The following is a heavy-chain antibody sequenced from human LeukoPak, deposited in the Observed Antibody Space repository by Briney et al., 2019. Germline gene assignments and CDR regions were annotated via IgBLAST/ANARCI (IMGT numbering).Heavy chain of an antibody. CDR1: GFTFSGSA. V-gene: IGHV3-73*01. Sequence: PGGSLSLSCAASGFTFSGSAMPWVRQASGKGLEWVGRIRSKANSYATAYAASVKGRFTISRDDSKNTAYLQMNSLKTEDTAVYYCTSRGPIAAAPDYWGQGTLVTVSS. CDR3: TSRGPIAAAPDY. CDR2: IRSKANSYAT. J-gene: IGHJ4*02. D-gene: IGHD6-13*01.